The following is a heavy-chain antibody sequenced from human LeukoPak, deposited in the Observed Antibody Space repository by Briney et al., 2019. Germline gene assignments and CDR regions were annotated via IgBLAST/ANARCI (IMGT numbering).Heavy chain of an antibody. J-gene: IGHJ4*02. V-gene: IGHV4-59*02. CDR1: GGSVNNYY. CDR2: VYHSGST. CDR3: AKDRAYCISTSCYTGASRAFDC. Sequence: SETLSLTCIVSGGSVNNYYWSWIRQPPGKGLEWIGNVYHSGSTSYNPSLKSRVTISRDTSKNQFSLRLTSVTAADTAVYYCAKDRAYCISTSCYTGASRAFDCRGQGTLVTVSS. D-gene: IGHD2-2*02.